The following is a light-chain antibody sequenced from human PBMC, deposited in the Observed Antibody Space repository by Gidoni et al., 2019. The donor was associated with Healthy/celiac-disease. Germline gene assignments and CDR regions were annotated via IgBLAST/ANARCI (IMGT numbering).Light chain of an antibody. J-gene: IGLJ1*01. Sequence: QSALTQPRPVSGSTGQSVTISCTGSSSDVGGYNYVSWYQQHPGKAPQLMIYDVSKRPSGVPDRFSGSKSGNTASLTISGLQAEDEADYYCCSYAGSYTFYVFGTGTKVTV. CDR2: DVS. CDR3: CSYAGSYTFYV. V-gene: IGLV2-11*01. CDR1: SSDVGGYNY.